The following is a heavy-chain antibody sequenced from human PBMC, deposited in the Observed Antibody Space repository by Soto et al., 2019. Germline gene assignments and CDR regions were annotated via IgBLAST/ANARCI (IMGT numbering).Heavy chain of an antibody. CDR2: ISAHNGNT. J-gene: IGHJ4*02. D-gene: IGHD5-12*01. V-gene: IGHV1-18*01. Sequence: GASVKVACKASGYTFTNYGISWVRQAPGEGLEWMGWISAHNGNTNFAQKLQGRVTMTTDTSTSTAYMELRSLRSDDTAVYYCARDGGIVATMSDSWGQGTLVTVSS. CDR3: ARDGGIVATMSDS. CDR1: GYTFTNYG.